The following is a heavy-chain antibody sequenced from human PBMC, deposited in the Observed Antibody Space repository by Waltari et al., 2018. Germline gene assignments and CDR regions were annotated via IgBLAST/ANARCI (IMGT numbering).Heavy chain of an antibody. CDR2: MNPDSGNT. Sequence: QVQLVQSGAEVKKPGASVKVSCKASGYNFTNYDISWVRQAAGQGLEWMGWMNPDSGNTGYAQRIQGRVTMTRNTSISTAYMELSSLRSEDTAVYYCARTYYDFWTGSYWVHYFDDWGQGTTVTVSS. V-gene: IGHV1-8*01. J-gene: IGHJ4*03. D-gene: IGHD3-3*01. CDR1: GYNFTNYD. CDR3: ARTYYDFWTGSYWVHYFDD.